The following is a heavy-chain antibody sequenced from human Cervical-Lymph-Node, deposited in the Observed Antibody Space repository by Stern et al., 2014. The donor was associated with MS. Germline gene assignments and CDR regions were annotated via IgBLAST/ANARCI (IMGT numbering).Heavy chain of an antibody. CDR1: GFTFSSYS. D-gene: IGHD4-11*01. Sequence: VQLVESGGGVVRPGTSLTLSCVASGFTFSSYSMHWVRQVPGKGLQWAAVISCEGINEFYVDSVKGRFTISRDQSKSTLYLHMNSLRADDTAIYYCARDLLDTNSPFDYWGQGTLVTVSS. CDR3: ARDLLDTNSPFDY. J-gene: IGHJ4*02. CDR2: ISCEGINE. V-gene: IGHV3-30*11.